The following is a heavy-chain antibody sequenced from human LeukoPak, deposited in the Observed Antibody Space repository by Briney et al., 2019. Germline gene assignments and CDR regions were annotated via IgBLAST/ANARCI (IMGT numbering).Heavy chain of an antibody. CDR3: ARVLYGSRVNVIDS. D-gene: IGHD2-2*01. J-gene: IGHJ4*02. Sequence: GGSLTFSCAASGFTFSNYWINWVRQAPGKGLEWVANMNEYGSEKYYVDSVRGRFTISRDNAENSLFLHMNSLRVEDTAVYRCARVLYGSRVNVIDSWGPGTLVTVSS. V-gene: IGHV3-7*01. CDR1: GFTFSNYW. CDR2: MNEYGSEK.